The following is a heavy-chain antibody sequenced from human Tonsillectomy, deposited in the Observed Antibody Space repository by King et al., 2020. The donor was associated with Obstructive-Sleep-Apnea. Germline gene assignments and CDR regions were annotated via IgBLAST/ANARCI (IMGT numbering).Heavy chain of an antibody. CDR3: ARDGLGYYESSGYPPYYGMDV. CDR2: LSTRSSYT. CDR1: GFTFSDYY. Sequence: VQLVESGGGLVKPGGSLRLSCAASGFTFSDYYMRWLRQAPGKGLEWISYLSTRSSYTNYADSVEGRFTISRDNAKNSLYLQMNTLSTGDTAVYYCARDGLGYYESSGYPPYYGMDVWGQGTTVTVSS. D-gene: IGHD3-22*01. J-gene: IGHJ6*02. V-gene: IGHV3-11*06.